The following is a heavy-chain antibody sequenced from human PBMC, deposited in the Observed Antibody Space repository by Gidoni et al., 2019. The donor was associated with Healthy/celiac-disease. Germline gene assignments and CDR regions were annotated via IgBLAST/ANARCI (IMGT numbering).Heavy chain of an antibody. CDR3: AKDRGDGYNYQH. V-gene: IGHV3-23*01. J-gene: IGHJ1*01. Sequence: EVQLLESGGGLVQPGGSLRLSCAASGFTFSSYAMSWVRQAPGKGLEWVPAISGSGGSTYYADSVKGRFTISRDNSKNTLYLQMNSLRAEDTAVYYCAKDRGDGYNYQHWGQGTLVTVSS. CDR1: GFTFSSYA. D-gene: IGHD3-10*01. CDR2: ISGSGGST.